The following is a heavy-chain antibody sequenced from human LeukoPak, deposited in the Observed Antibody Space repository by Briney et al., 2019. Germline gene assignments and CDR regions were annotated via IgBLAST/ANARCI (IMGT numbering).Heavy chain of an antibody. CDR1: GYTFTSYA. V-gene: IGHV1-69*06. Sequence: SVKVSCKASGYTFTSYAISWVRQAPGQGLEWMGGIIPIFGTANYAQKFQGRVTITADKSTSTAYMELSSLRSEDTAVYYCARAYSYDQPPDYWGQGTLVTVSS. CDR3: ARAYSYDQPPDY. D-gene: IGHD5-18*01. J-gene: IGHJ4*02. CDR2: IIPIFGTA.